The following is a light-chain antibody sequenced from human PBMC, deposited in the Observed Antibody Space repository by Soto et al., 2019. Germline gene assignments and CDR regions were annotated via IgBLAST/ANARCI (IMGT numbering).Light chain of an antibody. CDR2: AAS. J-gene: IGKJ1*01. CDR3: QQYYSYPRT. CDR1: QSISSY. V-gene: IGKV1-39*01. Sequence: DIQMTQSPSSLSASVGDRVTITCRASQSISSYLNWYQQKPGKAPKLLIYAASKLESGVPSRFGGSGSGTDFTLTISSLQPEDFATYYCQQYYSYPRTFGQGTKVDIK.